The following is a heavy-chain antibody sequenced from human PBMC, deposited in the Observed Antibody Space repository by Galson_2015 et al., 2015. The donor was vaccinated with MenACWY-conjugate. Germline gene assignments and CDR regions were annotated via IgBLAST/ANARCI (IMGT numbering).Heavy chain of an antibody. V-gene: IGHV3-33*01. CDR3: ARDEAYYDSSGYLDY. CDR2: IWYDGSNK. D-gene: IGHD3-22*01. CDR1: GFTFSSYG. Sequence: SLRLSCAASGFTFSSYGMHWVRQAPGKGLEWVAVIWYDGSNKYYADSVKGRFTISRDNSKNTLYLQMNSLRAEDTAVYYCARDEAYYDSSGYLDYWGQGTLVTVSS. J-gene: IGHJ4*02.